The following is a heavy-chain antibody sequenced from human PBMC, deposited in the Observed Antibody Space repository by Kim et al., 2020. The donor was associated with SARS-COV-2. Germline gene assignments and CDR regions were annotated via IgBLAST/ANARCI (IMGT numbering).Heavy chain of an antibody. V-gene: IGHV4-34*01. J-gene: IGHJ2*01. CDR2: INHSGST. D-gene: IGHD6-6*01. Sequence: SETLSLTCAVYGGSFSGYYWSWIRQPPGKGLEWIGEINHSGSTNYNPSLKSRVTISVDTSKNQFSLKLSSVTAADTAVYYCASPFSSGGYFDLWGRGTLVTVSS. CDR3: ASPFSSGGYFDL. CDR1: GGSFSGYY.